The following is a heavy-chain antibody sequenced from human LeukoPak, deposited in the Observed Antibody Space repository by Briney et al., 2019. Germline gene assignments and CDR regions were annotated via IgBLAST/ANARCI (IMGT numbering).Heavy chain of an antibody. CDR3: ARFGPVEGSSWHTNGMDV. Sequence: GGSLRLSCAASGFTFSSFSMSWVRQAPGKGLEWVSSISGSSTYIYYTDSVKGRFTISRDNAKNSLYLQMNSLRTEDTAMYYCARFGPVEGSSWHTNGMDVRGQGTTVTVSS. V-gene: IGHV3-21*01. D-gene: IGHD6-13*01. CDR1: GFTFSSFS. CDR2: ISGSSTYI. J-gene: IGHJ6*02.